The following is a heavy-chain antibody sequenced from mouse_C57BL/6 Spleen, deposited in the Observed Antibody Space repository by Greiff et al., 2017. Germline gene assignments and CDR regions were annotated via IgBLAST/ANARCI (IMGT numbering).Heavy chain of an antibody. V-gene: IGHV5-4*03. J-gene: IGHJ1*03. CDR2: ISDGGSYT. Sequence: EVKLVESGGGLVKPGGSLKLSCAASGFTFSSYAMSWVRQTPEKRLEWVATISDGGSYTYYPDNVKGRFTISRDNAKNNLYLQMSHLKSEDTAMYYCARATTVVASDGYFDVWGTGTTVTVSS. CDR1: GFTFSSYA. D-gene: IGHD1-1*01. CDR3: ARATTVVASDGYFDV.